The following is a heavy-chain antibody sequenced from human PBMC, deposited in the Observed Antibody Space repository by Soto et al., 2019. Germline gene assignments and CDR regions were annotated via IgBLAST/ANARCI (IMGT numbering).Heavy chain of an antibody. J-gene: IGHJ5*02. V-gene: IGHV4-39*01. CDR2: IYYSGSP. D-gene: IGHD3-10*01. Sequence: SETLSLTCTVSGGSISSSSYYWGWIRQPPGKGLEWIGSIYYSGSPYQNPSLTSRVTISVDTSKNQFSLKLSSVTAADTAVYYCARLFYGSGPSGWFDPWGQGTMLSVSS. CDR1: GGSISSSSYY. CDR3: ARLFYGSGPSGWFDP.